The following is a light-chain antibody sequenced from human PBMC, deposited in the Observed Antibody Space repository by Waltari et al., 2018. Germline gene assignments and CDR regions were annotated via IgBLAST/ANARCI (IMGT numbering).Light chain of an antibody. Sequence: QSAHTQPPSASGTPGQRGTTSSSGCTPNFGRTYVHLYQELPGTAPKLLIYRNDQRPSGVPDRFSGYKSGTSTSLAISGLRSEDEADYYCAAWDDILSGWGFGGGTKLTVL. CDR2: RND. V-gene: IGLV1-47*01. CDR3: AAWDDILSGWG. J-gene: IGLJ3*02. CDR1: TPNFGRTY.